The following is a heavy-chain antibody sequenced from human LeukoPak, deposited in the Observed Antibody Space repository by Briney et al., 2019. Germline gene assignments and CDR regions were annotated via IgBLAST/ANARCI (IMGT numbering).Heavy chain of an antibody. CDR2: INHSGST. D-gene: IGHD3-22*01. CDR1: GVSFSGYY. V-gene: IGHV4-34*01. CDR3: AAGSYDSSGYPGYYFDY. J-gene: IGHJ4*02. Sequence: SETLSLTCAVYGVSFSGYYWSWIRQPPGKGLEWIGEINHSGSTNYNPSLKSRVTISVDASKNQFSLKLSSVTAADTAVYYCAAGSYDSSGYPGYYFDYWGQGTLVTVSS.